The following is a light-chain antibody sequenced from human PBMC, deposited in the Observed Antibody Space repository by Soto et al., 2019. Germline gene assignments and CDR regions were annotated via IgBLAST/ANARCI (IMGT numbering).Light chain of an antibody. V-gene: IGLV1-44*01. Sequence: QSLLTQPPSASGTPGQRVTISCSGSSSNIGSNTVNWYQQLPGTAPKLLIYSNNQLPSGVPDRFSGSKSCTSASLAISGLQSADEADYYCAAWDDSLNGPVFGGGTKLTVL. CDR3: AAWDDSLNGPV. CDR2: SNN. CDR1: SSNIGSNT. J-gene: IGLJ2*01.